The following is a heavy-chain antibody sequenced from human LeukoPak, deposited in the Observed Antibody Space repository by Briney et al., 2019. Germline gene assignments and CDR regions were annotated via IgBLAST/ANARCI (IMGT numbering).Heavy chain of an antibody. CDR1: GFTFNNYA. V-gene: IGHV3-30*07. D-gene: IGHD4-17*01. CDR2: ISADGTSK. CDR3: ARDQYGGYALDY. Sequence: HPGGSLRLSCGASGFTFNNYAMHWVRQAPGKGLEWVAVISADGTSKHYADSVTGRFTISRDTAKNSLYLQMNSLRAEDTAVYYCARDQYGGYALDYWGQGTLVTVSS. J-gene: IGHJ4*02.